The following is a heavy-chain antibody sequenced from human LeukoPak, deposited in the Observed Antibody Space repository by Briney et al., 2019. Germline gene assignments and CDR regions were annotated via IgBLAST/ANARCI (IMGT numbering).Heavy chain of an antibody. CDR3: ARDNRPRYYDSSGYYYPPDY. CDR2: ISSSSSYI. Sequence: GGSLRLSCAASGFTFSSYSMNWARQAPGKGLEWVSSISSSSSYIYYADSVKGRFTISRDNAKNSLYLQMNSLRAEDTAVYYCARDNRPRYYDSSGYYYPPDYWGQGTLVTVSS. CDR1: GFTFSSYS. V-gene: IGHV3-21*01. J-gene: IGHJ4*02. D-gene: IGHD3-22*01.